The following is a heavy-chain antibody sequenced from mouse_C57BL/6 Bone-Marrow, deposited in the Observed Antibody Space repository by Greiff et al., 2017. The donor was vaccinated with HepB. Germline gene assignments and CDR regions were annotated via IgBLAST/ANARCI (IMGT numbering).Heavy chain of an antibody. CDR1: GFTFSDYG. J-gene: IGHJ1*03. CDR3: ARGYYGSSPYWYFDV. D-gene: IGHD1-1*01. Sequence: EVQLVESGGGLVKPGGSLKLSCAASGFTFSDYGMHWVRQAPEKGLEWVAYISSGSSTIYYADTVKGRFPISRDNAKNTLFLQMTSLRSEDTAMYYCARGYYGSSPYWYFDVWGTGTTVTVSS. CDR2: ISSGSSTI. V-gene: IGHV5-17*01.